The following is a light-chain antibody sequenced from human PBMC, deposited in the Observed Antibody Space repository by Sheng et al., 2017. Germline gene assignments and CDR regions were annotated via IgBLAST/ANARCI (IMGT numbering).Light chain of an antibody. J-gene: IGKJ2*01. CDR2: GAS. Sequence: EIVMTQSPATLSVSPGERATLSCRTSQSIGNTLAWYQHKGGQAPRLLIYGASTRATGIPARFSGSGSGTDFTLTISSLQSEDFAVYYCQQYNNWYTFGQGTKLEI. CDR1: QSIGNT. CDR3: QQYNNWYT. V-gene: IGKV3-15*01.